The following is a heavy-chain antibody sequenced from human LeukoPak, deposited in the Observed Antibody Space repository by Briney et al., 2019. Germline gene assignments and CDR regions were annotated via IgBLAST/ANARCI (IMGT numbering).Heavy chain of an antibody. CDR3: LRDLNWSLDQ. CDR2: IKSDGITI. J-gene: IGHJ4*02. Sequence: GGSLRLSCAASGFTFSSYAMSWVRQAPGKGLEWVSRIKSDGITITYADSVKGRFTISRDNAKNTLYLQMNSLRAEDTAVYYCLRDLNWSLDQWGQGTLVTVSS. D-gene: IGHD1-20*01. V-gene: IGHV3-74*01. CDR1: GFTFSSYA.